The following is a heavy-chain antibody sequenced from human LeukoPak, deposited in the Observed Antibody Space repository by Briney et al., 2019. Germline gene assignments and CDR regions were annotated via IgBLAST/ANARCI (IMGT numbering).Heavy chain of an antibody. J-gene: IGHJ4*02. CDR2: IYYSGST. D-gene: IGHD6-25*01. V-gene: IGHV4-39*07. Sequence: SETLSLTCTVSGGSLSSSSYHWGWIRQHPGKGLEWSGSIYYSGSTYYNPSLKSRVTISVDTSKNQFSLKLRSVTAADTAVYYCAREYSSAPGIGYWGQGTLVTVSS. CDR3: AREYSSAPGIGY. CDR1: GGSLSSSSYH.